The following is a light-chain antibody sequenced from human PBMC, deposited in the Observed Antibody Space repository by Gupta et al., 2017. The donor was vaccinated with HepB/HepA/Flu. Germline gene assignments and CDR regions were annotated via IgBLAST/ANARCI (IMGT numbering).Light chain of an antibody. CDR2: DVY. V-gene: IGLV2-14*01. Sequence: QSALIPPASVSASPGQSITIFCTGTTSDVGGYNPVFWYQQYSGKAPKLIIYDVYYRPSGVSNRFSGSKSGNTASLTISGLQSEDEANYYCSAYTTTSAVEVFGGGTKLTVL. CDR1: TSDVGGYNP. CDR3: SAYTTTSAVEV. J-gene: IGLJ2*01.